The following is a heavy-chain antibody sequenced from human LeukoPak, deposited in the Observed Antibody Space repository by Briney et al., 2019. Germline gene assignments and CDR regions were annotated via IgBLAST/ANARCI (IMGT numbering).Heavy chain of an antibody. Sequence: ASVKVSCKASGYTFTGYYMHWVRQAPGQGLEWMGWINPNSGGTNYAQKFQGRVTMTRDTSISTACMGLSRLRSDDTAVYYCARDAVRYYDFWSGYYGCDYWGQGTLVTVSS. CDR2: INPNSGGT. V-gene: IGHV1-2*02. CDR1: GYTFTGYY. D-gene: IGHD3-3*01. CDR3: ARDAVRYYDFWSGYYGCDY. J-gene: IGHJ4*02.